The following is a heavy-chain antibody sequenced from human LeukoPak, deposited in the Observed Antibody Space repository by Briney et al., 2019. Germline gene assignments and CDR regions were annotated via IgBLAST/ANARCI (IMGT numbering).Heavy chain of an antibody. D-gene: IGHD4/OR15-4a*01. J-gene: IGHJ4*02. CDR1: GFTFNDYA. CDR3: AKGIYDYALDF. Sequence: PGGSLRLSCAASGFTFNDYAMTWVRQAPGKGLEWVSLISASGSKTYYGGSAKGRFIISRDNYKNTLKLQMTNLRAEDTALYYCAKGIYDYALDFWGQGALVTVSS. V-gene: IGHV3-23*02. CDR2: ISASGSKT.